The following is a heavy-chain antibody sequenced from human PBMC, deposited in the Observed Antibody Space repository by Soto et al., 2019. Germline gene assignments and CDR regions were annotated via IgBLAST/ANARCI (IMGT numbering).Heavy chain of an antibody. D-gene: IGHD1-20*01. J-gene: IGHJ6*02. V-gene: IGHV1-69*12. CDR1: GGTFSSYA. CDR2: IIPIFGTA. CDR3: ARARYNWTSYYYYYGMDV. Sequence: QVQLVQSGAEVKKPGSSVKVSCKASGGTFSSYAISWVRQAPGQGLEWMGGIIPIFGTANYAQKFQGRVTITADDSTSTAYMELSSLRSEDTAVYYCARARYNWTSYYYYYGMDVWGQGTTVTVSS.